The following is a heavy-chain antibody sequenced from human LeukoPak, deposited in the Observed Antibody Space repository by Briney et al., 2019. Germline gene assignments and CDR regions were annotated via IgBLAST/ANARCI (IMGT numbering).Heavy chain of an antibody. CDR2: INPSGGST. D-gene: IGHD3-22*01. CDR3: ARDPDYYDSSGYYLPGDY. J-gene: IGHJ4*02. CDR1: GYTFTSYY. Sequence: GASVKVSCKASGYTFTSYYMHWVRQAPGQGLEWMGIINPSGGSTSYAQKFQGRVTMTRDTSTSSVYMELSSLRSEDTAVYYCARDPDYYDSSGYYLPGDYWGQGTLVTVSS. V-gene: IGHV1-46*01.